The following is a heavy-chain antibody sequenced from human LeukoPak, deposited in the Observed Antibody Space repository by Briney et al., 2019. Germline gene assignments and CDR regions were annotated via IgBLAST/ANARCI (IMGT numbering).Heavy chain of an antibody. Sequence: GGSLRLSCAASGFAFSSYAMNWVRQAPGKGLEWVSSISGSGGSTYYADSVKGRFTISRDNSKSTLYRQMNSLRAEDTAVYYCEKAPYTTVVVPGATYNGFAPGGKGTLVTVSP. V-gene: IGHV3-23*01. D-gene: IGHD2-2*01. CDR2: ISGSGGST. J-gene: IGHJ5*02. CDR3: EKAPYTTVVVPGATYNGFAP. CDR1: GFAFSSYA.